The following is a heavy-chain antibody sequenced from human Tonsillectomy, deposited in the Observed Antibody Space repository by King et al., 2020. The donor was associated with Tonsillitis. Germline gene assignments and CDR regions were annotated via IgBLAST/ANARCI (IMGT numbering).Heavy chain of an antibody. V-gene: IGHV3-7*03. CDR2: IKEDGSGK. CDR1: GFTFSSYW. D-gene: IGHD3-22*01. Sequence: VQLVESGGGLVQPGGSLRLSCAASGFTFSSYWMNWVRQAPGKGLEWVANIKEDGSGKYYVDSVKGQFTISRDNAKSSLYLQMNSLRAEDTAVDYCARDQTYFYVTSGYYDSFDIWGQGTMVTVSS. J-gene: IGHJ3*02. CDR3: ARDQTYFYVTSGYYDSFDI.